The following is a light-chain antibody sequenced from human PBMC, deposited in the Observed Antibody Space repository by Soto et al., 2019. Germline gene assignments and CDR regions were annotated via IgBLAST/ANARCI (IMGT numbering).Light chain of an antibody. Sequence: DSVSNQSPCTLSLYPGERATLTSRASQSVRSHLVWYQQKPGQAPRLLIYEASNRATGIPARFSGSGSGTDFTLTISSLEPEDFAVYYCQQRSDWPITFGQGTRLEIK. CDR2: EAS. J-gene: IGKJ5*01. V-gene: IGKV3-11*01. CDR3: QQRSDWPIT. CDR1: QSVRSH.